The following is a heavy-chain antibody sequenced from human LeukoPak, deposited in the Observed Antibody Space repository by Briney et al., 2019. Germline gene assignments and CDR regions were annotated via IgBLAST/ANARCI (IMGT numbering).Heavy chain of an antibody. CDR3: ARAGYGDSDFDY. D-gene: IGHD4-17*01. V-gene: IGHV1-8*03. Sequence: ASVKVSCKASGYTFTSYDINWVRQATGQGLEWVGWMNPNSGNTGYAQKFQGRVTITRNTSISTAYMELSSLRSEDTAVYYCARAGYGDSDFDYWGQGTLVTVSS. J-gene: IGHJ4*02. CDR1: GYTFTSYD. CDR2: MNPNSGNT.